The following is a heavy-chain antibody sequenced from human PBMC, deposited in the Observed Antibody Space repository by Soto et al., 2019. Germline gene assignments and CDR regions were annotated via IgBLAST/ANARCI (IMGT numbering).Heavy chain of an antibody. CDR1: GVSFNNNG. V-gene: IGHV1-69*01. CDR3: ARVLYYGSGSYSPYGMDV. Sequence: QVQLVQSGAEVKKPGSSVKVSCKTSGVSFNNNGIGWVRQAPGHGLEWMGGVSPPFRTSTYARKFQGRISITADASTGTVNMELSSLPSEDTAQYYCARVLYYGSGSYSPYGMDVWGQGTTVTVSS. J-gene: IGHJ6*02. CDR2: VSPPFRTS. D-gene: IGHD3-10*01.